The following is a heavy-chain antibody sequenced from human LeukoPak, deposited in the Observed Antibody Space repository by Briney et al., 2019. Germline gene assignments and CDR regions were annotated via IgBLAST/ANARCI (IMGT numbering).Heavy chain of an antibody. J-gene: IGHJ4*02. CDR2: IRGSGSNS. Sequence: GGSLRLSCAASGFTFWSYAMSWVRQAPGKGLEWVSNIRGSGSNSYYADSVEGRFTISRDNSKNTLYLQMNSLRSEDTAIYYCANAKGSSGSGSSWDNWGQGTLVTVSS. CDR1: GFTFWSYA. V-gene: IGHV3-23*01. D-gene: IGHD2-15*01. CDR3: ANAKGSSGSGSSWDN.